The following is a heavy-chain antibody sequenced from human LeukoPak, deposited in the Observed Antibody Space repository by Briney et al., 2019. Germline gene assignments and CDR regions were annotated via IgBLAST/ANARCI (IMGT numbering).Heavy chain of an antibody. CDR3: ARVSYDSSGYASYFQH. D-gene: IGHD3-22*01. CDR2: IYHSGST. CDR1: GGSISSGDYS. Sequence: SETLSLTCAVSGGSISSGDYSWSWIRQPPGKGLEWIGYIYHSGSTYYNPSLKSRVTISVDGSKNQFSLKLNSVTAADTAVYYCARVSYDSSGYASYFQHWGQGTLVTVSS. V-gene: IGHV4-30-2*01. J-gene: IGHJ1*01.